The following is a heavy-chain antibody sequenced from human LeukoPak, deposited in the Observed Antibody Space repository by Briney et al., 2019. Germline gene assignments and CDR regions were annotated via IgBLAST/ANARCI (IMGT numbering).Heavy chain of an antibody. CDR3: ARILRSGFLVAS. CDR2: ISSSSSYI. Sequence: GGSLRLSCAASGFTFSSYNMNWVRQAPGKGLEWVSSISSSSSYIYYADSVKGRFTISRDNAKNSVYLQMNSLRVEDTAVYYCARILRSGFLVASWGQGTLVTVSS. J-gene: IGHJ4*02. V-gene: IGHV3-21*01. D-gene: IGHD3-3*01. CDR1: GFTFSSYN.